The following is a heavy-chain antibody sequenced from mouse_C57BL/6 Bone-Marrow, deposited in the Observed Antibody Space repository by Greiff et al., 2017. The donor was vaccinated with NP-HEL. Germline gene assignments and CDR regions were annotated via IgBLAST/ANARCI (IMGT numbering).Heavy chain of an antibody. CDR2: IDPSDSYT. D-gene: IGHD4-1*01. CDR1: GYTFTSYW. Sequence: VQLQQPGAELVMPGASVKLSCKASGYTFTSYWMHWVKQRPGQGLEWIGEIDPSDSYTNYNQKFKGKSTLTVDKSSSTAYMQLSSLTSEDSAVYYCARDELGPYWYFDVWGTGTTVTVSS. V-gene: IGHV1-69*01. CDR3: ARDELGPYWYFDV. J-gene: IGHJ1*03.